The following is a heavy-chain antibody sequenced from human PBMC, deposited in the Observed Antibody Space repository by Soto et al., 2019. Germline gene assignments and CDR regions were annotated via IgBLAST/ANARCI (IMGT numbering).Heavy chain of an antibody. Sequence: SGGSLRLSCAASGLIFSNYAMSWVRQAPGKGLEWVSLLSGTGGNTYYADSVKGRFTISRDNSNNTLYLQMNSLRADDTAVYFCAKGRGASSWYNYWGQGTLVTVSS. J-gene: IGHJ4*02. V-gene: IGHV3-23*01. CDR1: GLIFSNYA. CDR3: AKGRGASSWYNY. CDR2: LSGTGGNT. D-gene: IGHD6-13*01.